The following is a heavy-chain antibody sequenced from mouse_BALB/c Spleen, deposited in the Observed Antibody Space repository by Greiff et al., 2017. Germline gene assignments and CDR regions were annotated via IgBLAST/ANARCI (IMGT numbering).Heavy chain of an antibody. CDR3: TRDYYGSSEDYFDY. CDR1: GFTFSSYT. D-gene: IGHD1-1*01. CDR2: ISSGGSYT. V-gene: IGHV5-6-4*01. J-gene: IGHJ2*01. Sequence: EVMLVESGGGLVKPGGSLKLSCAASGFTFSSYTMSWVRQTPEKRLEWVATISSGGSYTYYPDSVKGRFTISRDNAKNTLYLQMSSLKSEDTAMYYCTRDYYGSSEDYFDYWGQGTTLTVFS.